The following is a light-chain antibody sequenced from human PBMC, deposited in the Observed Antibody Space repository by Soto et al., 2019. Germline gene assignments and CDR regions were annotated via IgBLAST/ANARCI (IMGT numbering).Light chain of an antibody. J-gene: IGKJ4*01. Sequence: EIVLTQSPATLSLFPGGRATLSCRASQSVSSYLAWYQQKPGQAPRLLIYDASNRATGIPARFSGSGSGTDFTLTISSLEPEDFAVYYCQQRSNWPPSFGGGTKVDIK. CDR2: DAS. V-gene: IGKV3-11*01. CDR3: QQRSNWPPS. CDR1: QSVSSY.